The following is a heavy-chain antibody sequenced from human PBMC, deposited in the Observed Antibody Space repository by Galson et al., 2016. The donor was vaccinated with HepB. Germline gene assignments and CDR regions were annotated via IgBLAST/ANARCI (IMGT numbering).Heavy chain of an antibody. Sequence: SLRLSCAASGLTFSDFWMTWVRLAPGKGLEWVANINQDGTEKHYLDSVRGRFTISRDNAKSSLFLRMNSLRAEDTAVYFCARAYQYTLDYWGQGTLVTVSS. CDR3: ARAYQYTLDY. J-gene: IGHJ4*02. V-gene: IGHV3-7*04. CDR2: INQDGTEK. D-gene: IGHD1-1*01. CDR1: GLTFSDFW.